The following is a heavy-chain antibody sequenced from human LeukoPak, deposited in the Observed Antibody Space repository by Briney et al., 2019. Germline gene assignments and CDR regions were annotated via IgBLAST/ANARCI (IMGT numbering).Heavy chain of an antibody. V-gene: IGHV4-34*01. CDR2: INHSGRT. Sequence: AETLSLTCAVYGGSFSGYYWSWIRQPPGKGLEWIGEINHSGRTNYNPSLKSRVTISVDTSKNQFSLKLSSVTAADTAVYYCARGRAEPATVAHYFDYWGPGTLVNVSS. J-gene: IGHJ4*02. CDR1: GGSFSGYY. CDR3: ARGRAEPATVAHYFDY. D-gene: IGHD6-13*01.